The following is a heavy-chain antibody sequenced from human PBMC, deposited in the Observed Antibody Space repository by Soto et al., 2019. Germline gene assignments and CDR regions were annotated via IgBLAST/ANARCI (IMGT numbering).Heavy chain of an antibody. CDR2: INAGNGNT. J-gene: IGHJ6*02. Sequence: GASVKVSCKASGYTFTSYSIYWVRQAPGQRLEWMGWINAGNGNTKYSQKFQGRVTITRDTSASTAYMELSSLRFEDTAVYYCARDTDSSSWWVFSSNYGMDVWGQGTTVTVSS. CDR1: GYTFTSYS. V-gene: IGHV1-3*01. D-gene: IGHD6-13*01. CDR3: ARDTDSSSWWVFSSNYGMDV.